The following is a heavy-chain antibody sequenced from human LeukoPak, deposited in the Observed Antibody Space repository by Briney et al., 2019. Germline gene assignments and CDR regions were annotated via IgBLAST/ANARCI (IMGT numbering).Heavy chain of an antibody. V-gene: IGHV4-59*08. Sequence: SETLSLTCTVSGGSISSYYCSWIRQPPGKGLEWIGYIYYSGRTNYNPSLKRRVSISVDTSKNQFFLKLTSVTAADTAVYYCARHVEQWLTPFDYWGQGTLVTVSS. CDR3: ARHVEQWLTPFDY. J-gene: IGHJ4*02. D-gene: IGHD6-19*01. CDR1: GGSISSYY. CDR2: IYYSGRT.